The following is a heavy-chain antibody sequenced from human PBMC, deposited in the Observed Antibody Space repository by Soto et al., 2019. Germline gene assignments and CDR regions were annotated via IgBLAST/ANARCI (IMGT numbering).Heavy chain of an antibody. CDR3: ARVWPDTVTNWFDP. CDR1: GYSISSGYY. J-gene: IGHJ5*02. Sequence: SETLSLTCAVSGYSISSGYYWGWIRQPPGKGLEWSGSIYHSGSTYYNPSLKRRVTISVDTSKNQSSLKLSSVTAADTAVYYGARVWPDTVTNWFDPWGQGTLVTVSS. D-gene: IGHD4-17*01. CDR2: IYHSGST. V-gene: IGHV4-38-2*01.